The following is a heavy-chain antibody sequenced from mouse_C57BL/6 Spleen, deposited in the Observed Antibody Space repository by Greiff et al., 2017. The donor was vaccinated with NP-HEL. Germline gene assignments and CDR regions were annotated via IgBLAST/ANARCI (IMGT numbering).Heavy chain of an antibody. CDR1: GYTFTSYT. Sequence: VKLMESGAELARPGASVKMSCKASGYTFTSYTMHWVKQRPGQGLEWIGYINPSSGYTKYNQKFKDKATLTADKSSSTAYMQLSSLTSEDSAVYYCARSRSSDAGFAYWGQGTLVTVSA. CDR2: INPSSGYT. V-gene: IGHV1-4*01. J-gene: IGHJ3*01. CDR3: ARSRSSDAGFAY.